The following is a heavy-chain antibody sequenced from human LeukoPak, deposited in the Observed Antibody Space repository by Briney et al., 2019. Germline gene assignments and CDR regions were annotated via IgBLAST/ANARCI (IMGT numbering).Heavy chain of an antibody. J-gene: IGHJ4*02. D-gene: IGHD3-22*01. V-gene: IGHV3-33*01. CDR2: IWYDGSNK. Sequence: GGSLRLSCAASGFTFSSYGMHWVRQAPGKGLEWVAVIWYDGSNKYYADSVKGRFTISRDNSKNTLYLEMNSLRAEDTAVYYCARDYYYDSSGYWDYYFGYWGQGTLVSVSS. CDR3: ARDYYYDSSGYWDYYFGY. CDR1: GFTFSSYG.